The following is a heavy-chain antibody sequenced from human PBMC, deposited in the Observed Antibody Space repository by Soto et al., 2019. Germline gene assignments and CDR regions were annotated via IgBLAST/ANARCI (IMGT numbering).Heavy chain of an antibody. V-gene: IGHV4-4*02. D-gene: IGHD7-27*01. CDR3: ARKAWVRFDS. CDR2: VFHTGDT. CDR1: GYSISSSVW. J-gene: IGHJ4*02. Sequence: PXETLSLTCSVSGYSISSSVWWTWVRQPPGKGLEWIGEVFHTGDTYFNPSLRSRVAMSVDKSTNEFSLKVTSVTAADTAIYYCARKAWVRFDSWGQGDLVTVSS.